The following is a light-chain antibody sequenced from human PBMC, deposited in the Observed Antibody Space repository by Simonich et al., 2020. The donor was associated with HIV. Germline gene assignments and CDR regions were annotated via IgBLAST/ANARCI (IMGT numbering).Light chain of an antibody. CDR3: QQYYRTPQT. V-gene: IGKV3-20*01. J-gene: IGKJ1*01. CDR1: QSVSSSY. CDR2: GAS. Sequence: EIVLTQSPGTLSLSPGERATLSCRASQSVSSSYLAWYQQKPGQAPRLLIYGASSRATGIPDRFRGSGSGTDFTLTISSLQSEDFAVYYCQQYYRTPQTFGQGTKVEIK.